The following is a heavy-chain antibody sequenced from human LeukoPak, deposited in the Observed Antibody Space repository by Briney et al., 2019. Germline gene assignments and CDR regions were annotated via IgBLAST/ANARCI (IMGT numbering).Heavy chain of an antibody. CDR1: GGSISSFY. CDR3: ARSSRSGYTYGSFDF. Sequence: SETLSLTCTVSGGSISSFYWSWIRQPPGRGLEWLGYIYYTGSTNYNPSLKSRVIISADTSKNQFSLNLTSVTAADTAVYYCARSSRSGYTYGSFDFWGQGTLVAVSS. D-gene: IGHD5-18*01. J-gene: IGHJ4*02. V-gene: IGHV4-59*01. CDR2: IYYTGST.